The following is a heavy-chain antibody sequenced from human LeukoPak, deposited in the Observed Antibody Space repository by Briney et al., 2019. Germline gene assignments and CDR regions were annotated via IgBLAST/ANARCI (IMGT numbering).Heavy chain of an antibody. D-gene: IGHD2-2*01. V-gene: IGHV1-46*01. CDR3: ARECSSTSCSFDAFDI. Sequence: GASVKVSCKASGYTFTSYYMHWVRQAPGQGLEWMGIINPSGGSTSYAQKFQGRVTMTRDMSTSTAYVELSSLRSEDTAVYYCARECSSTSCSFDAFDIWGQGTMVTVSS. CDR2: INPSGGST. CDR1: GYTFTSYY. J-gene: IGHJ3*02.